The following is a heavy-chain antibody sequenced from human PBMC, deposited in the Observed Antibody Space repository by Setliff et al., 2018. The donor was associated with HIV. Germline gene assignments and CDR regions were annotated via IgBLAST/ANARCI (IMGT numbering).Heavy chain of an antibody. J-gene: IGHJ3*02. CDR3: ARDRYYESSGYYWFDAFDI. V-gene: IGHV1-2*02. Sequence: GASVKVSCKASGYTFTGYYMHWVRQAPGQGLEWMGWINPNSGGTNYAQKFQGRVTMTRDTSISTAYMELSRLRSDDTAVYYCARDRYYESSGYYWFDAFDIWGQGTMVTVSS. CDR1: GYTFTGYY. D-gene: IGHD3-22*01. CDR2: INPNSGGT.